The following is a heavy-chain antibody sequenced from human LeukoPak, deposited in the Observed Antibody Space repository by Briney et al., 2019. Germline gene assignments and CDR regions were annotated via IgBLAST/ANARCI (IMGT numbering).Heavy chain of an antibody. Sequence: ASVKVSCKASGYTFTSYGISWVRQAPGQGLEWMGWISAYNGNTNYAQKLQGRVTMTTDTSTSTAYMELRSLRSDDTAVYYCARSGELLRFLEWFTLDYWGQGTLVTVSS. V-gene: IGHV1-18*04. J-gene: IGHJ4*02. CDR2: ISAYNGNT. D-gene: IGHD3-3*01. CDR3: ARSGELLRFLEWFTLDY. CDR1: GYTFTSYG.